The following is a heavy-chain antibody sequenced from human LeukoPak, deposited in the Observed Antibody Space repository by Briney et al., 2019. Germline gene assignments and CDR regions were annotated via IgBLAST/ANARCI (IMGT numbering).Heavy chain of an antibody. Sequence: GGSLRHSCVASGFPFSTYGMSWVRPAPGKGLGWVANIKQDGSEKYYVDSVKGRFTISRDNAKNSLYLQMNSLRAEDTAVYYCARDSLINWGPGYYYYGMDVWGQGTTVTVSS. CDR3: ARDSLINWGPGYYYYGMDV. CDR1: GFPFSTYG. D-gene: IGHD7-27*01. V-gene: IGHV3-7*01. CDR2: IKQDGSEK. J-gene: IGHJ6*02.